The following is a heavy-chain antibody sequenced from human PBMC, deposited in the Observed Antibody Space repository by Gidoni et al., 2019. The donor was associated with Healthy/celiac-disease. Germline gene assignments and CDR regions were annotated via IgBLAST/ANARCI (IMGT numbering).Heavy chain of an antibody. CDR3: ARAGTYYYGSGSSHWFDP. CDR2: IYPGDSDT. CDR1: GYSFTSHW. J-gene: IGHJ5*02. V-gene: IGHV5-51*01. D-gene: IGHD3-10*01. Sequence: EVQLVQSGAEVKKPGESLKISCKGSGYSFTSHWIGWVRQMPGKGLEWLGIIYPGDSDTRYSPSFQGQVTISADKSISTAYLQWSSLKASDTAMYYCARAGTYYYGSGSSHWFDPWGQGTLVTVSS.